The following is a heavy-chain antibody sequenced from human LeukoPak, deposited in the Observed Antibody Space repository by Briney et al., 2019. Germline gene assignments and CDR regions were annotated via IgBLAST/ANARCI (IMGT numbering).Heavy chain of an antibody. Sequence: GGSLRLSCAASGFTLSSYGIHWVRQAPGKGLEWVAVIWYDGTNRYYVDSVRGRFTISRDDSKNTLYLQMNSLRAEDTAAYYCARGGHDYYDRSGYYYMSAFDIWGQGTVVTVSS. D-gene: IGHD3-22*01. CDR2: IWYDGTNR. CDR1: GFTLSSYG. V-gene: IGHV3-33*01. J-gene: IGHJ3*02. CDR3: ARGGHDYYDRSGYYYMSAFDI.